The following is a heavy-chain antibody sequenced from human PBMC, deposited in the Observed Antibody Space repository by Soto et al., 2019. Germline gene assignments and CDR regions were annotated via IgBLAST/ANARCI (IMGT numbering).Heavy chain of an antibody. CDR3: ARSGLTFRGVV. CDR1: GGSISCHF. J-gene: IGHJ4*01. CDR2: IFQTGGT. Sequence: SETRSLTWTVSGGSISCHFLSWIRQPPGKGLGYIGWIFQTGGTNYNASLASRVAISVDTSKTQISLNLHSVTAADTAVYYCARSGLTFRGVVWGQGIPVTVSS. D-gene: IGHD3-16*01. V-gene: IGHV4-59*11.